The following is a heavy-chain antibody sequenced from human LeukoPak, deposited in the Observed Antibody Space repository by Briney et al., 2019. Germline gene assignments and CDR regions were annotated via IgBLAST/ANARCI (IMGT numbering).Heavy chain of an antibody. CDR2: INPNSGGT. V-gene: IGHV1-2*02. D-gene: IGHD5-18*01. Sequence: GASVKVSCKASGYTFTGYYLHWVRQAPGQGLEWMGWINPNSGGTNYAQKFQGRVTMTRNTSISTAYMELSSLRSEDTAVYYCARGNKYGYGRSYYFDYWGQGTLVTVSS. CDR3: ARGNKYGYGRSYYFDY. J-gene: IGHJ4*02. CDR1: GYTFTGYY.